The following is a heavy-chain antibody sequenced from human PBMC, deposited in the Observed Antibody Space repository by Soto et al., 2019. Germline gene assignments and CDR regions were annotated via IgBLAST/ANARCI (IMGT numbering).Heavy chain of an antibody. J-gene: IGHJ4*02. D-gene: IGHD5-12*01. V-gene: IGHV3-9*01. CDR1: GFTFDHYA. CDR2: ISWNSGSI. CDR3: AKDISPVATTRFDY. Sequence: EVQLVESGGGLVQPGRSLRLSCAASGFTFDHYAMHWVRQAPRQGLELVSGISWNSGSIGYADSVKGRFTISGDNAKNSMYLQMNSLRAEDTALYYCAKDISPVATTRFDYWGQGTLVTVSS.